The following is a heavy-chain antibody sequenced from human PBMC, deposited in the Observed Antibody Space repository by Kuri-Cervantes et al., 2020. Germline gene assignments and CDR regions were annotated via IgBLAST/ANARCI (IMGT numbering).Heavy chain of an antibody. CDR3: TRGRIGTVRGVSPPFDP. V-gene: IGHV4-39*07. Sequence: SETLSLTCTVSGGSISSSSYYWGWIRQPPGKGLEWIGSIYYSGSTYYNPSLKSRVTISVDTSKNQFSLKLSSVTAADTAVYYCTRGRIGTVRGVSPPFDPWGQGSLVTVSS. J-gene: IGHJ5*02. CDR1: GGSISSSSYY. CDR2: IYYSGST. D-gene: IGHD3-10*01.